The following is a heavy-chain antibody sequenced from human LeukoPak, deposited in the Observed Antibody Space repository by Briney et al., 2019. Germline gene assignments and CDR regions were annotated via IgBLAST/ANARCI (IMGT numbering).Heavy chain of an antibody. D-gene: IGHD5-18*01. J-gene: IGHJ4*02. Sequence: GGSLRLSCAASGFTFSSYGMHWVRQAPGKGLEWVAFIQYDGSNKYYADSVKGRFTISRDNSKNTLYLQMNSLRAEDTAVYYCAKDWGYSYGFFDYWGQGTLVTVSS. V-gene: IGHV3-30*02. CDR1: GFTFSSYG. CDR3: AKDWGYSYGFFDY. CDR2: IQYDGSNK.